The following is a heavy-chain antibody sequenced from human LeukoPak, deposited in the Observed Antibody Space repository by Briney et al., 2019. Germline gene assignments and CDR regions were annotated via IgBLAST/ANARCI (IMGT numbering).Heavy chain of an antibody. Sequence: GGCLRLSCAASGFTFSSYEMNWGRQAPGKGLEWVSYISSSGSTVYYADSVKGRFTISRDNAKNSLYLQMNSLRAEDTAVYYCARASSGWYSRRYYFDYWGQRTLVTVSS. V-gene: IGHV3-48*03. J-gene: IGHJ4*02. D-gene: IGHD6-19*01. CDR3: ARASSGWYSRRYYFDY. CDR2: ISSSGSTV. CDR1: GFTFSSYE.